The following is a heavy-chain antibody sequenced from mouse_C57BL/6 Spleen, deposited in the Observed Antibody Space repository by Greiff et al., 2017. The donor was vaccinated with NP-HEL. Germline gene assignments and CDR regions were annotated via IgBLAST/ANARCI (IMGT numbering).Heavy chain of an antibody. CDR2: INPSNGGT. CDR1: GYTFTSYW. D-gene: IGHD2-3*01. Sequence: QVQLKQPGTELVKPGASVKLSCKASGYTFTSYWMHWVKQRPGQGLEWIGNINPSNGGTNYNEKFKSKATLTVDKSSSTAYMQLSSLTSEDSAVYYCAREGGYYYYFDYWGQGTTLTVSS. V-gene: IGHV1-53*01. CDR3: AREGGYYYYFDY. J-gene: IGHJ2*01.